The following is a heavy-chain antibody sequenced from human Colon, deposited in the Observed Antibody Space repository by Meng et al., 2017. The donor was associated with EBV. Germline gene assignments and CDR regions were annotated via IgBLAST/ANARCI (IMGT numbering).Heavy chain of an antibody. V-gene: IGHV4-4*02. D-gene: IGHD1-26*01. Sequence: QGLLEESGPGLGKPSGPLAPTCGVSGVSISSNIRWTWVRQPPGKGLEWIGDIDDSGSTNYNPSLNSRISISLDKSKNHFSLKVNSVTAADTAVYYCARGKQDAWELLAYWGQGALVTVSS. J-gene: IGHJ4*02. CDR3: ARGKQDAWELLAY. CDR2: IDDSGST. CDR1: GVSISSNIR.